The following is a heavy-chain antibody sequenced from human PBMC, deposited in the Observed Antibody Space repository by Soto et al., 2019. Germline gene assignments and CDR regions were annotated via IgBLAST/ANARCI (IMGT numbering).Heavy chain of an antibody. D-gene: IGHD6-13*01. J-gene: IGHJ4*02. CDR1: GGSISSSSYY. Sequence: SETLSLTCTVSGGSISSSSYYWGWIRQPPGKGLEWIGSIYYSGSTYYNPSLKSRVTISVDTSKNQFSLKLSSVTAADTAVYYCARHAFMSSSWPFDYWGQGTLVTVSS. CDR3: ARHAFMSSSWPFDY. CDR2: IYYSGST. V-gene: IGHV4-39*01.